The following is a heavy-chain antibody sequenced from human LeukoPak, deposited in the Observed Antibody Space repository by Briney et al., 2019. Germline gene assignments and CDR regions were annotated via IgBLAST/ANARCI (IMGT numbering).Heavy chain of an antibody. Sequence: GRSLRLSCAASGFTFSSYGMHWVRQATGKGLQWVAVIWYDGSNKYYADSVKGRFTISRDNSKNTLYLQMNSLRAEDTAVYYCARDTVYCSGGSCYGAKPGDYYYGMDVWGQGTTVTVSS. CDR2: IWYDGSNK. CDR3: ARDTVYCSGGSCYGAKPGDYYYGMDV. D-gene: IGHD2-15*01. J-gene: IGHJ6*02. V-gene: IGHV3-33*01. CDR1: GFTFSSYG.